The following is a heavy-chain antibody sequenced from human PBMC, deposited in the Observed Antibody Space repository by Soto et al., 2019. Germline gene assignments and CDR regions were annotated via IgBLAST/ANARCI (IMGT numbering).Heavy chain of an antibody. CDR1: GFTFSSYA. Sequence: GGSLRLSCAASGFTFSSYAMSWVRQAPGKGLEWVSAISGSGGSTYYADSVKGRFTISRDNSKNTLYLQMNSLRAEDTTVYYCASSGYGRPRDDYWGQGTLVTVS. V-gene: IGHV3-23*01. J-gene: IGHJ4*02. CDR2: ISGSGGST. CDR3: ASSGYGRPRDDY. D-gene: IGHD6-13*01.